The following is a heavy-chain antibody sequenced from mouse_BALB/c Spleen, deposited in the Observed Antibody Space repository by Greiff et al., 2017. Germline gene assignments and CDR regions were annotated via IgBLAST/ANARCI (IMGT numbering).Heavy chain of an antibody. Sequence: EVKLMESGGGLVKPGGSLKLSCAASGFTFSSYTMSWVRQTPEKRLEWVATISSGGSYTYYPDSVKGRFTISRDNAKNTLYLQMSSLKSEDTAMYYCTRGALLDPRYWGQGTLVTVSA. V-gene: IGHV5-6-4*01. D-gene: IGHD2-1*01. CDR1: GFTFSSYT. J-gene: IGHJ3*01. CDR3: TRGALLDPRY. CDR2: ISSGGSYT.